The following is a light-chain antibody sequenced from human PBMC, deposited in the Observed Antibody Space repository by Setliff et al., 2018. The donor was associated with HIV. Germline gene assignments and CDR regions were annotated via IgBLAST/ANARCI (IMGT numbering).Light chain of an antibody. CDR3: CSYAIGNSLYV. J-gene: IGLJ1*01. CDR1: RSDIGGYDY. Sequence: QSVLTQPASVSGSPGQSITIPCTGTRSDIGGYDYVSWYQKYPDKAPKLIIYDVTNRPSGVSDRFSGSKSGNTASLTISGLQAEDEADYFCCSYAIGNSLYVCGPGTKV. V-gene: IGLV2-14*03. CDR2: DVT.